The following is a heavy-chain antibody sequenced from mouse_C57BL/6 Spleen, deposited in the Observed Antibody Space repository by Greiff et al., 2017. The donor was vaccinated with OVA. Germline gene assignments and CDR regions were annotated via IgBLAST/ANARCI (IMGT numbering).Heavy chain of an antibody. J-gene: IGHJ4*01. V-gene: IGHV10-1*01. CDR2: IRSKSNNYAT. CDR3: VRHLHYYAMDY. Sequence: EVQGVESGGGLVQPKGSLKLSCAASGFSFNTYAMNWVRQAPGKGLEWVARIRSKSNNYATYYADSVKDRFTISRDDSESMLYLQMNNLKTEDTAMYYCVRHLHYYAMDYWGQGTSVTVSS. CDR1: GFSFNTYA.